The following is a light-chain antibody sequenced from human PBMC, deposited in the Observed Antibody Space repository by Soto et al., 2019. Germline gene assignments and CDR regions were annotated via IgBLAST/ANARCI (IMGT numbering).Light chain of an antibody. V-gene: IGKV3-20*01. J-gene: IGKJ2*01. CDR2: AAS. CDR3: QQYGSSPPYT. CDR1: QNVGRNY. Sequence: EIVLTQSPGTLSLSPGERATLSCRASQNVGRNYVAWYQQKPGQAPRLLIFAASGRVTGIPDRFSGSGFGTDFTLTITRLEPEDFALYFCQQYGSSPPYTFGQGTTLEIK.